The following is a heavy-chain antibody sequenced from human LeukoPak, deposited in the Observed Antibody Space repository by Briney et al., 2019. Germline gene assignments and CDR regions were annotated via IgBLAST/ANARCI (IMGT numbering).Heavy chain of an antibody. CDR1: GFTFDDYA. CDR3: TRNTVTVHFDY. J-gene: IGHJ4*02. CDR2: IRSKAFGGTP. V-gene: IGHV3-49*03. D-gene: IGHD4-17*01. Sequence: AGGSPRLSCSASGFTFDDYAVSWFRQAPGKGLEWVGFIRSKAFGGTPEYAASVRGRFTISRDDSKSIAYLQMNSLKTEDTAVYYCTRNTVTVHFDYWSQGTLVTVSS.